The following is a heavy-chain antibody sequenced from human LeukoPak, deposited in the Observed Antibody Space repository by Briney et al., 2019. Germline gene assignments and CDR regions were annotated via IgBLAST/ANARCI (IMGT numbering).Heavy chain of an antibody. J-gene: IGHJ4*02. CDR3: ARAQGAAGTMAAFGY. D-gene: IGHD6-13*01. CDR2: INHSGST. Sequence: SETLSLTCAVYGGSFSGYYWSWIRQPPGKGLEWIGEINHSGSTNYDPSLKSRVTISVDTSKNQFSLKLSSVTAADTAVYYCARAQGAAGTMAAFGYWGQGTLVTVSS. CDR1: GGSFSGYY. V-gene: IGHV4-34*01.